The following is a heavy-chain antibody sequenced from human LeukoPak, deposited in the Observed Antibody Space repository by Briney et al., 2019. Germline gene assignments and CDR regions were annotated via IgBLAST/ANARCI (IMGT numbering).Heavy chain of an antibody. CDR2: INHSGST. V-gene: IGHV4-34*01. J-gene: IGHJ5*02. Sequence: PSETLSLTCTVSGDSISSYYWSWIRQPPGKGLEWIGEINHSGSTNYDPSLKSRVTISVDTSKNQFSLKLSSVTAADTAVYYCARVSGVVIRWFDPWGQGTLVTVSS. CDR1: GDSISSYY. CDR3: ARVSGVVIRWFDP. D-gene: IGHD3-3*01.